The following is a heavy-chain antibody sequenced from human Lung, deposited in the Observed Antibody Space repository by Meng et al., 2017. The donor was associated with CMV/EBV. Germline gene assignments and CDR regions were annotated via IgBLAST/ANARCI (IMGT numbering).Heavy chain of an antibody. CDR3: TKGGCGTTSCYRRYSEY. J-gene: IGHJ4*02. D-gene: IGHD2-2*01. V-gene: IGHV3-23*01. Sequence: GGSLRLXCAASGFTFSSYVIIWVRQAPGKGLEWVSSISGSDTITHFADSVKGRFTISRDNSENTVFLQMNSLRAEDTAVYYCTKGGCGTTSCYRRYSEYWXQGAXVNVSS. CDR1: GFTFSSYV. CDR2: ISGSDTIT.